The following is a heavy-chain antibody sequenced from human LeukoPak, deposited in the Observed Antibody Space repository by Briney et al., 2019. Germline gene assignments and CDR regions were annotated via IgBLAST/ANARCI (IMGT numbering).Heavy chain of an antibody. D-gene: IGHD4-23*01. J-gene: IGHJ4*02. CDR2: INHSGST. V-gene: IGHV4-34*01. Sequence: ASETLSLNCAVYGGSFSGYYWSWIRQPPGKGLEWIGEINHSGSTNYNPSLKSRVTISVDTSKSQFSLKLSSVTAADTAVYYCASKPADYGGNTSPFDYWGQGTLVTVSS. CDR3: ASKPADYGGNTSPFDY. CDR1: GGSFSGYY.